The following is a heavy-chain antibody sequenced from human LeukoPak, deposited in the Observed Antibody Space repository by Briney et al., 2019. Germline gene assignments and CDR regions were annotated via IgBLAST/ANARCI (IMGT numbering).Heavy chain of an antibody. Sequence: ASVKVSCKASGYTFTSYGISWVRQAPGQGLEWMGLISAYNGNTNYAQKLQGRVTMTTDTSTSTAYMELRSLRSDDTAVYYCARAPIGPTYYYYYYYMDVWGKGTTVTDSS. CDR3: ARAPIGPTYYYYYYYMDV. V-gene: IGHV1-18*01. CDR1: GYTFTSYG. CDR2: ISAYNGNT. J-gene: IGHJ6*03.